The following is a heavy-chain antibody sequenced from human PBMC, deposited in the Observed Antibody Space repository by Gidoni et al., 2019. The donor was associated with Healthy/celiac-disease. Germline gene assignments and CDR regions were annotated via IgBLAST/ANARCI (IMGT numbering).Heavy chain of an antibody. CDR3: AKDQTPYYGEGY. CDR2: ISGSGGST. J-gene: IGHJ4*02. Sequence: EVQLLESGGGLVQPVGSLRLSCAASGFTFSSYAMRWVRQAPGKGLEWVSAISGSGGSTYYADSVKGRFTISRDNSKNTLYLQMNSLRAEDTAVYYCAKDQTPYYGEGYWGQGTLVTVSS. V-gene: IGHV3-23*01. CDR1: GFTFSSYA. D-gene: IGHD4-17*01.